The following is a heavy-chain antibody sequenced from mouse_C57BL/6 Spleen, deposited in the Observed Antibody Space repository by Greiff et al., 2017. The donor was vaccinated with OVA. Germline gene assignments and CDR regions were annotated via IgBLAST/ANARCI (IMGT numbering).Heavy chain of an antibody. D-gene: IGHD3-2*02. V-gene: IGHV5-4*01. CDR1: GFTFSSYA. CDR2: ISDGGSYT. CDR3: AREEQLSSWFAY. J-gene: IGHJ3*01. Sequence: EVQLKESGGGLVKPGGSLKLSCAASGFTFSSYAMSWVRQTPEKRLEWVATISDGGSYTYYPDNVKGRFTISRDNAKNNLYLQMSHLKSEDTAMYYCAREEQLSSWFAYWGQGTLVTVSA.